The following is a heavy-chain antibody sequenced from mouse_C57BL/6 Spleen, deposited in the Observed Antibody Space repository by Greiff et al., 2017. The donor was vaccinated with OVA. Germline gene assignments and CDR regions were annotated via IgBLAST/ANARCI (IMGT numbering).Heavy chain of an antibody. V-gene: IGHV1-15*01. D-gene: IGHD1-1*01. CDR2: IDPETGGT. CDR1: GYTFTDDE. CDR3: TRGGYYGSSCGFAD. J-gene: IGHJ3*01. Sequence: VKLQQSGAELVRPGASVTLSCTASGYTFTDDEMHWVKQTPVHGLEWIGAIDPETGGTAYNQKFKGKGILTADKSSNTTYVELRSRTSDDDAVYYYTRGGYYGSSCGFADWGQGTLVTVSA.